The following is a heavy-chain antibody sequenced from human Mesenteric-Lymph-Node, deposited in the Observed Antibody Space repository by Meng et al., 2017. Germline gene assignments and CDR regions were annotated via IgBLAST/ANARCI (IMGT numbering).Heavy chain of an antibody. V-gene: IGHV6-1*01. CDR3: ARDWGDVRGGFDF. CDR2: TYYRSKYYN. CDR1: GDSASSNSAA. Sequence: VPLQQSGPGLVKPSQTLSLTCAISGDSASSNSAAWNWIRQSPSRGLEWLGRTYYRSKYYNDYALSVKSRITINPDTSKNQFSLQLNSVTPEDTAIYYCARDWGDVRGGFDFWGQGTLVTVSS. J-gene: IGHJ4*02. D-gene: IGHD3-10*02.